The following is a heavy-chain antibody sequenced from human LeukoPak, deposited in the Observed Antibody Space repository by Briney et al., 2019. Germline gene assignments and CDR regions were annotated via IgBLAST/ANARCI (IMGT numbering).Heavy chain of an antibody. J-gene: IGHJ3*02. CDR3: AINPRGGRHAFDI. D-gene: IGHD3-16*01. Sequence: PSQTLSLTCTVSGGSISSGGYYWSWIRQHPGKGLEWIGYIYYSGSTYYNPSLKSRVTISVDTSKNQFSLKLSSVTAADTAVYYCAINPRGGRHAFDIWGQGTMVTVSS. CDR1: GGSISSGGYY. CDR2: IYYSGST. V-gene: IGHV4-31*03.